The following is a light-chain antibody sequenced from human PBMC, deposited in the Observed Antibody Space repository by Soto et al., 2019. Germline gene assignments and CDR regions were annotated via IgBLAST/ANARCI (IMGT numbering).Light chain of an antibody. CDR2: GAS. J-gene: IGKJ1*01. CDR1: QSVSSSF. V-gene: IGKV3-20*01. Sequence: EIVLTQSPGTLSLSPGERATLSCRASQSVSSSFLAWYQQQPGQAPRLLIYGASSRATGIPDRFSGSGSGTAFTLTISRREPADVSVYYCQQYGSSPPWTFGQGTKLEIK. CDR3: QQYGSSPPWT.